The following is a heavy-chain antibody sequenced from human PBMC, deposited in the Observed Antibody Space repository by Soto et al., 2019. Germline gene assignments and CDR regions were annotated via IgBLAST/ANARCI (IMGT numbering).Heavy chain of an antibody. CDR2: VSSTGSYT. J-gene: IGHJ2*01. CDR3: ARLRVGVNWYFDL. V-gene: IGHV3-11*05. D-gene: IGHD1-26*01. Sequence: QMQLVESGGGLVKPGGSLRLSCAASGFNFGDYYMSWVRQAPGKGLEWVSFVSSTGSYTKYSDSVGGRFTVSRDNGKNSLHLPLNSLRVEDTAVYYCARLRVGVNWYFDLWGRGTLVTVSA. CDR1: GFNFGDYY.